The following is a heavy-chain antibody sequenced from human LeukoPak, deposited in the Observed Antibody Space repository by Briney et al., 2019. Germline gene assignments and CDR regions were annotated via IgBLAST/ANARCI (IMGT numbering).Heavy chain of an antibody. CDR2: IYSGGST. J-gene: IGHJ4*02. CDR3: ARAPDSEWLLYVTQLYYFDY. CDR1: GFTVSSNY. D-gene: IGHD3-3*01. Sequence: PGGSLRLSCAASGFTVSSNYMSWVRQAPGKGLEWVSVIYSGGSTYYADSVKGRFTISRDNSKNTLYLQMNSLRAEDTAVYYCARAPDSEWLLYVTQLYYFDYWGQGTLVTVSS. V-gene: IGHV3-53*05.